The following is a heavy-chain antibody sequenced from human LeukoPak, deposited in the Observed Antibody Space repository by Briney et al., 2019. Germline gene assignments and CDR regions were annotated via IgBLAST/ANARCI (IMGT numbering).Heavy chain of an antibody. CDR3: ARDLRYLHLFSDF. V-gene: IGHV1-2*02. CDR1: GYTFTGYL. D-gene: IGHD5/OR15-5a*01. CDR2: INPNSGGT. J-gene: IGHJ4*02. Sequence: ASVKVSCKASGYTFTGYLMHWVRQAPGQGLEWMGWINPNSGGTNYAQKFQGRVTMTRDTSISTAYMDLSRPRSDDTAVYYCARDLRYLHLFSDFWGQGTLVTVSS.